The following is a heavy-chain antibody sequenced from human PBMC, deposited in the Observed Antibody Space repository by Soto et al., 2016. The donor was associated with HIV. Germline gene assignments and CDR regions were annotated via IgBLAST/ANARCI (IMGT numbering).Heavy chain of an antibody. D-gene: IGHD6-13*01. CDR2: INPNSGGT. CDR3: ARSGSSWPANYYSMDV. CDR1: AFILTGYH. V-gene: IGHV1-2*02. J-gene: IGHJ6*02. Sequence: QVQLLPSGAEVKKPGASVKVSCKASAFILTGYHIHWVRQAPGQGLEWMGWINPNSGGTNYAQNFQGRVTMTRDTSLSTAYMELSRLRYDDTAVFYCARSGSSWPANYYSMDVWGQGTTVTVSS.